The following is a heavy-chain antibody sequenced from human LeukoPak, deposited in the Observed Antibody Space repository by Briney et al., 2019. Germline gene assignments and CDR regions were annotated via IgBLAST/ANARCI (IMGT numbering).Heavy chain of an antibody. CDR1: GFTFNTYW. D-gene: IGHD5-18*01. CDR3: ARGRIQPDY. Sequence: GGSLRLSCAASGFTFNTYWMSWVRQAPGKGLEWVANIKQDGSEKYHVDSVKGRFTISRDNAKNSLYLQMNSLRAEDTAVYYCARGRIQPDYRGQGTLVAVSS. CDR2: IKQDGSEK. J-gene: IGHJ4*02. V-gene: IGHV3-7*01.